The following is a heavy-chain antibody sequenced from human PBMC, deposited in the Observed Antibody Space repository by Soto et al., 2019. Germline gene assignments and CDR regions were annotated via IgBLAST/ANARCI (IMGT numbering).Heavy chain of an antibody. V-gene: IGHV3-33*01. CDR1: GFTFSGYG. Sequence: GGSLRLSCASSGFTFSGYGMHWVRQAPGKGLEWVAVIWYDGSNKYYADSVKGRFTISRDNSKSALYLQLNTLRAEDTAVYYCARVAEAAAGNYYYYGMDVWGQGTTVTVSS. CDR3: ARVAEAAAGNYYYYGMDV. D-gene: IGHD6-13*01. CDR2: IWYDGSNK. J-gene: IGHJ6*02.